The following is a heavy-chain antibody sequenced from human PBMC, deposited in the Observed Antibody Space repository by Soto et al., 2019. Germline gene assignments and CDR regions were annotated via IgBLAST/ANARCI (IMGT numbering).Heavy chain of an antibody. J-gene: IGHJ6*02. CDR1: GGSVSSGRYY. CDR3: AREKVAGGYYGMDV. V-gene: IGHV4-61*01. CDR2: IYYSGST. Sequence: PSETLSLTCTVSGGSVSSGRYYWSWIRQPPGKGLEWIGYIYYSGSTKYNPSLKSRVTISVDTSKNQSSLKLSSVTAADTVVYYCAREKVAGGYYGMDVGGQGNTGTVSS. D-gene: IGHD2-15*01.